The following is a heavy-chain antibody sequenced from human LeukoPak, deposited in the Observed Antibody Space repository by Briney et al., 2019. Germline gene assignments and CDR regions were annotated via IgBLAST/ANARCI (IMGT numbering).Heavy chain of an antibody. CDR1: GFTFKDYT. J-gene: IGHJ4*02. CDR2: ISSGTSFI. CDR3: AREGDDPAQVALEVAATSFDL. D-gene: IGHD2-15*01. V-gene: IGHV3-21*01. Sequence: GGSLRLSCAGSGFTFKDYTMNWVRQAPGEGLQWIASISSGTSFIHYADSIRGRFTVSRDNSESSLFLQMNSLTAEDTGLYYCAREGDDPAQVALEVAATSFDLWAQGPLVTVPS.